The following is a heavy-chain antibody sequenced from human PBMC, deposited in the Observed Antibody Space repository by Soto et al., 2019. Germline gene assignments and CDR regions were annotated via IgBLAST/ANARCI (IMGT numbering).Heavy chain of an antibody. CDR3: ATSGGEYQLLYSWFDP. D-gene: IGHD2-2*02. J-gene: IGHJ5*02. CDR1: GYSFTSYW. V-gene: IGHV5-10-1*01. Sequence: GESLKISCKGSGYSFTSYWISWGRQMPGKGLEWMGRIDPSDSYTNYSPSFQGHVTISADKSISTAYLQWSSLKASDTAMYYCATSGGEYQLLYSWFDPWGQGTLVTVSS. CDR2: IDPSDSYT.